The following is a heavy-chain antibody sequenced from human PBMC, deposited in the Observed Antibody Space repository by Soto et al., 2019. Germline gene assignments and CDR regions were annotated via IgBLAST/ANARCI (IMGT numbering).Heavy chain of an antibody. D-gene: IGHD2-21*01. CDR2: ISYDGSNK. V-gene: IGHV3-30-3*01. Sequence: GGSLRLSCAVSGFTFSSYAMHCVRQAPGKGLEWVAVISYDGSNKYYADCVKGRFTISRDNSKNTLYLQMNSLRAEDTAVYYCAGDFRHLTLILPFGYWGQG. J-gene: IGHJ4*02. CDR3: AGDFRHLTLILPFGY. CDR1: GFTFSSYA.